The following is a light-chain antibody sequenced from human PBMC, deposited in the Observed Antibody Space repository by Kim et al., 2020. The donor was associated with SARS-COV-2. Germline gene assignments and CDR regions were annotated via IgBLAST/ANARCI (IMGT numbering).Light chain of an antibody. Sequence: NFMLTQPHSVSESPGKTVTISCTRSSGTIDTHYVQWYQQRPGSAPITVIYEDDRRPSGVPDRSSGSIDTSSNSASLSISGLQPEDEADYYCQSYDHNNIIFGGGTQLTVL. V-gene: IGLV6-57*04. CDR3: QSYDHNNII. CDR1: SGTIDTHY. J-gene: IGLJ2*01. CDR2: EDD.